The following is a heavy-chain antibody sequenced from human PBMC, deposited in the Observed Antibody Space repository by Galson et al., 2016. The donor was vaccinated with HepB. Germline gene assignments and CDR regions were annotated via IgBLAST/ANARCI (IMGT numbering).Heavy chain of an antibody. CDR1: GGSISYYY. CDR2: IYYCGST. V-gene: IGHV4-59*01. D-gene: IGHD3-3*01. Sequence: ETLSLTCTVSGGSISYYYWTWIRQPPGKGLEWIGYIYYCGSTNYNTSLKSRVTISVDTSKNHFSLRLSSVTAADTAVYYFSRAPHSYDFSSGYYGAYGMDVWGQGTTVTVSS. J-gene: IGHJ6*02. CDR3: SRAPHSYDFSSGYYGAYGMDV.